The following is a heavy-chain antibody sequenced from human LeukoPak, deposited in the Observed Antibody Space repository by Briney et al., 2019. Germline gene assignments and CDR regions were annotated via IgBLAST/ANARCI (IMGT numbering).Heavy chain of an antibody. Sequence: GRSLRLSCAASGFHFDAYAMHWVRQAPGKGLEWVSGISWNSGKMAYADSVKGRFTISRDNAENSPYLQMTSLRPEDMALYYCARSADFWSGLDFWGQGTLVTVSS. CDR1: GFHFDAYA. CDR3: ARSADFWSGLDF. CDR2: ISWNSGKM. V-gene: IGHV3-9*03. D-gene: IGHD3-3*01. J-gene: IGHJ4*02.